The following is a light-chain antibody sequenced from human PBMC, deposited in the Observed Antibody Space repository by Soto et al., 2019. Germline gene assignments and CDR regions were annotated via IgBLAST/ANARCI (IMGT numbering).Light chain of an antibody. Sequence: EIVLTQSPGTLSLSPGERATLSCRASQSVSSSYLAWYQQKPGQAPRLLIYVASSRANGIPDRFSGSGSGTAFTLTISRLEPEDFAVYYCQQYGSSPPTFGQGTRLEIK. CDR1: QSVSSSY. CDR2: VAS. CDR3: QQYGSSPPT. J-gene: IGKJ5*01. V-gene: IGKV3-20*01.